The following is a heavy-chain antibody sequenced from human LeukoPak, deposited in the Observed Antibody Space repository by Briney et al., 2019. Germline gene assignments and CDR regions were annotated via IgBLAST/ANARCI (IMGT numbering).Heavy chain of an antibody. CDR2: MISGGSV. CDR1: GVDVNNVY. Sequence: QSGGSLRLSCVVSGVDVNNVYINWVRHSPQKGLEWLSMMISGGSVDYADSVKSRFSISKDTSRNTIYLQMNSLRVEDTAIYYCAKVPEAGTGYGMDVWGQGTTVTVS. V-gene: IGHV3-53*01. CDR3: AKVPEAGTGYGMDV. D-gene: IGHD2-2*01. J-gene: IGHJ6*02.